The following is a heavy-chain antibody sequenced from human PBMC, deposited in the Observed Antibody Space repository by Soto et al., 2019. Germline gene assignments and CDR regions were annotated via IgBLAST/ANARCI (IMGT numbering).Heavy chain of an antibody. D-gene: IGHD3-9*01. J-gene: IGHJ4*02. V-gene: IGHV1-46*01. Sequence: GASAKVSCKASGYTFTSYYMHWVRQELGQGLEWMGIINPSGGTTSYAQNFQGRVTMTRDTSTSTVYMEVSRLRFEDTALYYCARARSEYDILSLEYWGQGTLVTSPQ. CDR2: INPSGGTT. CDR1: GYTFTSYY. CDR3: ARARSEYDILSLEY.